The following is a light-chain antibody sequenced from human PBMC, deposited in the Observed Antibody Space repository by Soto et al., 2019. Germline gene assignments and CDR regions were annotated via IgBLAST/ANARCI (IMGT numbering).Light chain of an antibody. CDR3: MQATQFPPYT. V-gene: IGKV2-24*01. CDR1: QSLVHSDGNTY. CDR2: SIS. Sequence: DIVMTQTPLSSPVTLGQPASISCRSSQSLVHSDGNTYLNWLQQRPGQPPRLLIYSISNRFSGVLDRFSGRGARTDFSLKISMVEAEDVGVYYCMQATQFPPYTFGQGTKLDIK. J-gene: IGKJ2*01.